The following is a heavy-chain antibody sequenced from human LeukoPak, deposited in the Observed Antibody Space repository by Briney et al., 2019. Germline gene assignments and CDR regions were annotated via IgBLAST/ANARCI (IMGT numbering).Heavy chain of an antibody. J-gene: IGHJ4*02. V-gene: IGHV4/OR15-8*01. Sequence: PSETLSLTCVVSGDSISNNNWWSWVRQSPGKGLEWIGEAHHSGDANYNPSLKSRVTMSVDKSKNQFSLKLSSVTAAGTAVYYCARDPSYYYDSSGKNDYWGQGTLVTVSS. CDR3: ARDPSYYYDSSGKNDY. D-gene: IGHD3-22*01. CDR2: AHHSGDA. CDR1: GDSISNNNW.